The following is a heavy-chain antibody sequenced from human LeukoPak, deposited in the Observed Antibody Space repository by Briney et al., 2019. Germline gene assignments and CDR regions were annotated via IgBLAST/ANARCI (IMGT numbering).Heavy chain of an antibody. V-gene: IGHV4-39*07. CDR1: GGSISSSSYY. J-gene: IGHJ6*03. D-gene: IGHD2-15*01. CDR3: ARTTEGYCRGRSCYSYYYYMDV. CDR2: IYYSGST. Sequence: SETLSLTCTVSGGSISSSSYYWGWIRQPPGTGLEWIGSIYYSGSTNYNPSLKSRVTISVDTSKNQFSLKLSSVTAADTAVYYCARTTEGYCRGRSCYSYYYYMDVWGKGTTVTVSS.